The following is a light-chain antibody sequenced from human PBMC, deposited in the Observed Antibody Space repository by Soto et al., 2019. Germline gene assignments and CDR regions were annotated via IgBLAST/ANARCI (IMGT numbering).Light chain of an antibody. Sequence: DIVMPQSPDSLAVSLGERSTIHCNSSQSVLYSSNNKNYLAWYQQKPGQPPKLLIYWASTRESGVPDRFSGSGSGTDFTLTISSLQAEDVAVYYCQQYYSTPTFGQGTKVDI. CDR1: QSVLYSSNNKNY. CDR2: WAS. V-gene: IGKV4-1*01. J-gene: IGKJ1*01. CDR3: QQYYSTPT.